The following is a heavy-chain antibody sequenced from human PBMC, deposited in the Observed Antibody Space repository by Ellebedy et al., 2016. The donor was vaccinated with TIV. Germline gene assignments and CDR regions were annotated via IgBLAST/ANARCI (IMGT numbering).Heavy chain of an antibody. D-gene: IGHD5-18*01. CDR1: GFTFSNYG. Sequence: PSETLSLTCAASGFTFSNYGMHWVRQAPGKGLEWVAVIWFDGSNKYYADSVKGRFTISRDNSKNTLFLQMNSLRAEDTAVYYCARRGYKYGTLDYWGQGTLVTVSS. CDR2: IWFDGSNK. J-gene: IGHJ4*02. CDR3: ARRGYKYGTLDY. V-gene: IGHV3-33*01.